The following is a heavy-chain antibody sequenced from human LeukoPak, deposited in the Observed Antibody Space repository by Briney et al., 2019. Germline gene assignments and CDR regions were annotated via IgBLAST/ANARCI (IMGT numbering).Heavy chain of an antibody. CDR2: ISYDGSNK. CDR1: GFTFSSYG. Sequence: PGGSLRLSCAASGFTFSSYGMHWVRQAQGKGLEWVAVISYDGSNKYYADSVKGRFTISRDNSKNTLYLQMNSLRAEDTAVYYCAKGDSGETYFDYWGQGTLVTVSS. V-gene: IGHV3-30*18. D-gene: IGHD1-26*01. J-gene: IGHJ4*02. CDR3: AKGDSGETYFDY.